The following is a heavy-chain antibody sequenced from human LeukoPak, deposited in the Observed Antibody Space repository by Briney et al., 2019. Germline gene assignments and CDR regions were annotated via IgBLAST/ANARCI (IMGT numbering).Heavy chain of an antibody. CDR1: GFTFDDYT. CDR3: AKADGEAY. J-gene: IGHJ4*02. Sequence: PGGSLRLSCAAYGFTFDDYTMHWVRQAPGKGLEWVSYISSSTSTIYYADSVKGRFTISRDNSKNTLYLQMNSLRAEDTAVYYCAKADGEAYWGQGTLVTVSS. D-gene: IGHD3-3*01. CDR2: ISSSTSTI. V-gene: IGHV3-48*01.